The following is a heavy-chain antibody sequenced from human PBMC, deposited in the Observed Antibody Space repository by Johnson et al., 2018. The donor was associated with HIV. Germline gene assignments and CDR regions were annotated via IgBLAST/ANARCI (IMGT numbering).Heavy chain of an antibody. CDR1: GFTFSSYA. D-gene: IGHD2-15*01. CDR2: ISYDGSNK. V-gene: IGHV3-30*04. J-gene: IGHJ3*02. CDR3: AGSWGGYCSGGSCYGAPGAFDI. Sequence: VQLVESGGGVVQPGRSLRLSCAASGFTFSSYAMHWVRQAPGKGLEWVAVISYDGSNKYYADSVKGRFTISRDNSKNTLYLQMNSLRAEDTAVYYCAGSWGGYCSGGSCYGAPGAFDIWGQGTMVTVSS.